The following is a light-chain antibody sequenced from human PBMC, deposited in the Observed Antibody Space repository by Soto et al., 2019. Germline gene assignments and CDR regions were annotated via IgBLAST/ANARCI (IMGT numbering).Light chain of an antibody. J-gene: IGKJ3*01. CDR1: QRVRSNY. Sequence: EVVLTQSPATLSLSPGDRATLSCRASQRVRSNYLSWYQQKAGQPPRLLIFGASSRATGIPDRFSGSGSGTEFSLTISRLEHEDFAVYYCQQYGDSPESFGPATKVDIK. V-gene: IGKV3-20*01. CDR3: QQYGDSPES. CDR2: GAS.